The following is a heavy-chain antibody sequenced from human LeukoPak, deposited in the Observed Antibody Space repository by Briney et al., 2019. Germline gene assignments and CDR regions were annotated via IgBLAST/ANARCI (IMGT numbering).Heavy chain of an antibody. Sequence: ASVKVSCKASGYSFSTCGISWGRQAPGQGLEWMGWISTYSGNAQYAQNFQGRVTMTADTTTSTGYMELRSLTTDDTAVYFCAREGSGYSYGYWGQGTLVTVSS. CDR3: AREGSGYSYGY. CDR2: ISTYSGNA. D-gene: IGHD5-18*01. CDR1: GYSFSTCG. V-gene: IGHV1-18*01. J-gene: IGHJ4*02.